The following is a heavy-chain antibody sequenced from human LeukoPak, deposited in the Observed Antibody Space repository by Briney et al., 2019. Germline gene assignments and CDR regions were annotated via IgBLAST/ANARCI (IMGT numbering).Heavy chain of an antibody. CDR2: IKSKTDGGTT. D-gene: IGHD3-10*01. CDR3: TTGQGSYYNPTPDY. V-gene: IGHV3-15*01. CDR1: GFTFSNAW. J-gene: IGHJ4*02. Sequence: GGSRRLSCAASGFTFSNAWMSWVRQAPGKGLEWVGRIKSKTDGGTTDYAAPVKGRFTISRDDSKNTLYLQMNSLKTEDTAVYYCTTGQGSYYNPTPDYWGQGTLVTVSS.